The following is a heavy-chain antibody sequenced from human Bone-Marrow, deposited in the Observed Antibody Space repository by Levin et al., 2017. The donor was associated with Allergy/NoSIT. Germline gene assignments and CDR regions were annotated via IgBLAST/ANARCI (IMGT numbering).Heavy chain of an antibody. J-gene: IGHJ4*02. Sequence: PGGSLRLSCVASGFTFDDYAMHWVRQVPGKGLEWVSGISWNSDDLHYADSVKGRFTVSRDNAKNSLYLQMNSLRGEDTALYYCGRDMGTGYCTKGVCYQPIDSWGQGTLVTVSS. CDR3: GRDMGTGYCTKGVCYQPIDS. D-gene: IGHD2-8*01. CDR2: ISWNSDDL. V-gene: IGHV3-9*01. CDR1: GFTFDDYA.